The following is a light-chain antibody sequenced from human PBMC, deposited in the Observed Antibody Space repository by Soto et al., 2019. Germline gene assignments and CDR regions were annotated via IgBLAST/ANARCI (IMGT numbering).Light chain of an antibody. J-gene: IGLJ1*01. Sequence: QSALTQPASVSGSPGQSITISCTGTSSDVGGYNYVSWYQQHPGRARKLMIYKVSNRPSGVSNRFSGSKSGNTASLTISGRQAENEADYYCSSYTSSSIDYVFGTGTKVTVL. CDR3: SSYTSSSIDYV. V-gene: IGLV2-14*01. CDR2: KVS. CDR1: SSDVGGYNY.